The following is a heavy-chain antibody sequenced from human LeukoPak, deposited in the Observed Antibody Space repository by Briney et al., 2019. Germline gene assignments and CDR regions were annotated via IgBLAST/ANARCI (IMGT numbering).Heavy chain of an antibody. CDR1: GFTFSSYA. CDR2: ISYDGSNK. CDR3: GRGQYYGMDV. J-gene: IGHJ6*02. V-gene: IGHV3-30*04. Sequence: GGSLRLSCAASGFTFSSYAMHWVRQAPGKGLEWVAVISYDGSNKYYADSVKGRFTISRDNSKNTLYLQMNSLRAEDTAVYYCGRGQYYGMDVWGQGTTVIVSS.